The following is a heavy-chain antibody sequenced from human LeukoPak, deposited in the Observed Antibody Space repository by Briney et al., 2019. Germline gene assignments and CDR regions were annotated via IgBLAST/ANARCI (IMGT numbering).Heavy chain of an antibody. J-gene: IGHJ4*02. V-gene: IGHV4-4*07. CDR1: GGSIITYS. CDR3: ARAAYCSGASPYFDY. CDR2: IYASGST. D-gene: IGHD2-15*01. Sequence: SETLSLTCTVSGGSIITYSWSWIRQPAGKGLELIGRIYASGSTTYNPSLKSRVTMSVDTSKNQFSVRLTSVAAADTAVYYCARAAYCSGASPYFDYWGQGTLVTGSS.